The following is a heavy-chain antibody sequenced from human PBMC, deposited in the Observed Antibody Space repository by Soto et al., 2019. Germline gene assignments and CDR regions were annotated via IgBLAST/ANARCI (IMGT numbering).Heavy chain of an antibody. Sequence: EVQLVESGGGLVKPGGSLRLSCAASGFTFSSYSMNWVRQAPGKGLEWVSSISSSSSYIYYADSVKGRFTISRDNAKNSLYLQMNRLRAEDTAVYYCAKASYGDPYYYYGMDVWGQGTTVTVSS. CDR3: AKASYGDPYYYYGMDV. V-gene: IGHV3-21*01. D-gene: IGHD4-17*01. CDR1: GFTFSSYS. J-gene: IGHJ6*02. CDR2: ISSSSSYI.